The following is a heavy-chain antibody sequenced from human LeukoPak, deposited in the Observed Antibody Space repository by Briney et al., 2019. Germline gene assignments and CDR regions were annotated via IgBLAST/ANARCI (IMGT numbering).Heavy chain of an antibody. Sequence: GGSLRLSCAASGFMFSTYGMHWVRQAPGKGLEWVAVIWYDGSNKYNADSVKGRFTISRDNSKNTLYLQMNSLRAEDTAVYYCAKADSGSYDSFQHWGQGTLVTVSS. D-gene: IGHD1-26*01. CDR1: GFMFSTYG. J-gene: IGHJ1*01. CDR3: AKADSGSYDSFQH. V-gene: IGHV3-33*06. CDR2: IWYDGSNK.